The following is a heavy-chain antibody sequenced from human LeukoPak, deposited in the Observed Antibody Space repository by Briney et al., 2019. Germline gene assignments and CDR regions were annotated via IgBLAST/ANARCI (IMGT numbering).Heavy chain of an antibody. D-gene: IGHD3-10*01. V-gene: IGHV4-59*12. CDR2: IYYSGST. CDR3: ARDEYGSGSQGAFDI. CDR1: GGSISSYY. Sequence: SETLSLTCTVSGGSISSYYWSWIRQPPGKGLESIGYIYYSGSTNYNPSLKSRVTISVDTSKNQFSLKLSPVTAADTAVYYCARDEYGSGSQGAFDIWGQGTMVTVSS. J-gene: IGHJ3*02.